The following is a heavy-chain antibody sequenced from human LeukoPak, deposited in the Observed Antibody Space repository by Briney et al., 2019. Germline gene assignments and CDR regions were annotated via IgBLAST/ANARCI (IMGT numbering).Heavy chain of an antibody. CDR3: ARALVSGIAAADFDY. CDR2: INHSGST. V-gene: IGHV4-34*01. Sequence: SETLSLTCAVYGGSFSGYYWSWIRKPPGKGLEWMGEINHSGSTNYNPSLKSRVTISVDTSKNQFSLKLSSVTAADTAVYYCARALVSGIAAADFDYWGQGTLVTVSS. J-gene: IGHJ4*02. D-gene: IGHD6-13*01. CDR1: GGSFSGYY.